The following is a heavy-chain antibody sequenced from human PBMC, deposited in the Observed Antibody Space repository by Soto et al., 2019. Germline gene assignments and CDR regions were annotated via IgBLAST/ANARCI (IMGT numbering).Heavy chain of an antibody. Sequence: ETLSLTCTVSGSSINSSGYYWGWIRQPPGKGLEWIGSMFYGVSTYYNPSLKSRVTVSVDTSKNQFSLNLRSVTAADTAVYYCDRLPSWHFVDYWGQGTLVTVSS. CDR3: DRLPSWHFVDY. J-gene: IGHJ4*02. CDR1: GSSINSSGYY. V-gene: IGHV4-39*01. D-gene: IGHD3-3*02. CDR2: MFYGVST.